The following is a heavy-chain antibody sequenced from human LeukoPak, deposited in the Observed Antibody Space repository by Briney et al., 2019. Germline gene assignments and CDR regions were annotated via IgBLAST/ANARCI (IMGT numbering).Heavy chain of an antibody. CDR2: ISGSGGST. CDR3: AKEMIGGGSCYFFDY. CDR1: GFIFSTYA. J-gene: IGHJ4*02. D-gene: IGHD2-15*01. Sequence: PGGSLRLSCAASGFIFSTYAMSWVRQAPGKGLEWVSAISGSGGSTYYADSVKGRFTISRDNSKNTLYLQMNSLRAEDTAVYYCAKEMIGGGSCYFFDYWGQGTLVTVSS. V-gene: IGHV3-23*01.